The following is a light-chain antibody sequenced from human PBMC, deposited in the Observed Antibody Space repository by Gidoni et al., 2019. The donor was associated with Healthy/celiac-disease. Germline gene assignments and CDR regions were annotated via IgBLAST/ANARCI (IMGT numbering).Light chain of an antibody. CDR2: AAS. V-gene: IGKV1-39*01. J-gene: IGKJ4*01. CDR3: QQSYNTPLT. Sequence: DIQMTQSPSSLSASVGDRVTITCRASQSISYYLNWYQQKPGKAPKLLIYAASSLQSGVPSRFRGSGPGTDFTLTISSLHPEDCATYYCQQSYNTPLTFGGGTKVEIK. CDR1: QSISYY.